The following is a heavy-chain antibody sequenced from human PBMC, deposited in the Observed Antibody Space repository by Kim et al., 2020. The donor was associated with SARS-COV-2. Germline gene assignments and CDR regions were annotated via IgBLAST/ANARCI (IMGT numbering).Heavy chain of an antibody. CDR3: AGLWFRELFPGYYYMDV. CDR2: IIPIFGTA. J-gene: IGHJ6*03. D-gene: IGHD3-10*01. Sequence: SVKVSCKASGCTFSSYAISWVRQAPGQGLEWMGGIIPIFGTANYAQKFQGRVTITADESTSTAYMELSSLRSEDTAVYYCAGLWFRELFPGYYYMDVWG. CDR1: GCTFSSYA. V-gene: IGHV1-69*13.